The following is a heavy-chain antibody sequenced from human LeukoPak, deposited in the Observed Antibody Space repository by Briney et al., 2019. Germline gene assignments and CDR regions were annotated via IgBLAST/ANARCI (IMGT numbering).Heavy chain of an antibody. CDR3: ARDQSGEWELLSGWWFDP. CDR2: INPSGGFT. CDR1: GYTFTGYY. J-gene: IGHJ5*02. D-gene: IGHD1-26*01. V-gene: IGHV1-46*01. Sequence: GTSVKVSCKASGYTFTGYYMEWVRQAPGQGLEWMGIINPSGGFTSYAQKLQGRVTVTRDMSTSTVYMELSNLRSEDTAVYYCARDQSGEWELLSGWWFDPWGQGTLVTVSS.